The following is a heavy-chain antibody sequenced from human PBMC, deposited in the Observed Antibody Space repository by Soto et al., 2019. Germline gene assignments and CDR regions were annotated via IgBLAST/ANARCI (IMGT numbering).Heavy chain of an antibody. D-gene: IGHD6-6*01. CDR2: ISAYNGTT. J-gene: IGHJ6*02. V-gene: IGHV1-18*01. CDR1: GYTFTSYG. CDR3: ARDREGIAARQHYYYGMDV. Sequence: QVQLVQSGAEVKKPGASVKVSCKASGYTFTSYGISWVRQAPGQGLEWMGWISAYNGTTNNAQKLQGRVTMTTDGSTSTAYMELRSLRSDDTAVYYCARDREGIAARQHYYYGMDVWGQGTTVTVSS.